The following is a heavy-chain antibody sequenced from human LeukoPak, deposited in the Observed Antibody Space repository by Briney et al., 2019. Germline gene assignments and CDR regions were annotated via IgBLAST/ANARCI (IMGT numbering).Heavy chain of an antibody. CDR2: IYHSGST. D-gene: IGHD3-22*01. V-gene: IGHV4-38-2*02. CDR1: GYSISSGYY. CDR3: ARPMRSSLYFDY. Sequence: PSETLSLTCTVSGYSISSGYYWGWIRQPPGKGLEWIGSIYHSGSTYYNPSLKSRVTISVDTSKNQFSLKLSSVTAADTAVYYCARPMRSSLYFDYWGQGTLVTVSS. J-gene: IGHJ4*02.